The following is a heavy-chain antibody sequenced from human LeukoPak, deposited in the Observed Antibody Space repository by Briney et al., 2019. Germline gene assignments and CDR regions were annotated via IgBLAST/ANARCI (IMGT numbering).Heavy chain of an antibody. V-gene: IGHV3-23*01. Sequence: GGSLRLSCAASGFTFSSYAMSWVRQAPGKGLEWVSAISGGGGSTYYADSVKGRFTISRDNSKNTLSLQMNSLRAEDTAVYYCAKVAYYDSSGYYYWGQGTLVTVSS. D-gene: IGHD3-22*01. CDR2: ISGGGGST. J-gene: IGHJ4*02. CDR1: GFTFSSYA. CDR3: AKVAYYDSSGYYY.